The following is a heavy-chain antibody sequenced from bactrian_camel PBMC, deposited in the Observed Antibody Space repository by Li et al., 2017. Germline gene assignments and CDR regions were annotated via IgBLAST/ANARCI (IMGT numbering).Heavy chain of an antibody. CDR1: GFTFSDYS. J-gene: IGHJ6*01. CDR2: INSAGGST. Sequence: VQLVESGGGLVQPGESLRLSCGASGFTFSDYSMTWIRQAPGKGLEWVSTINSAGGSTYSADSVKGRFAISRDNAKNTLYLHMNSLKSDDTALYYCATGSAYSGGYSYVNVELTCGYWGRGTQVTVS. D-gene: IGHD2*01. CDR3: ATGSAYSGGYSYVNVELTCGY. V-gene: IGHV3S31*01.